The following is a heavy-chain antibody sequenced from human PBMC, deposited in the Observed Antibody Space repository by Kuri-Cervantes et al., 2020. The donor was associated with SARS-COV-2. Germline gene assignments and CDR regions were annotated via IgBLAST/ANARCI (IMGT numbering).Heavy chain of an antibody. D-gene: IGHD6-13*01. CDR1: GFSFSMYV. CDR2: IKQDGSEK. J-gene: IGHJ4*02. V-gene: IGHV3-7*01. Sequence: GGSLRLSCTVSGFSFSMYVMTWVRQAPGKGLEWVANIKQDGSEKYYVDSVKGRFTISRDNAKNSLYLQMNSLRAEDTAVYYCARVGSSSWYFDYWGQGTLVTVSS. CDR3: ARVGSSSWYFDY.